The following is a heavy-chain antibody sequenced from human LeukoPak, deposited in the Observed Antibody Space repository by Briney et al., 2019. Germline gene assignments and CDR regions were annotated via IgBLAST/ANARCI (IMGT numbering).Heavy chain of an antibody. D-gene: IGHD3-22*01. CDR1: GGSISSYY. CDR3: ARGWLSQLYYYYGMDV. Sequence: SETLSLTCTVSGGSISSYYWSWIRQPPGKGLEWIGYIYYSGSTNYNPSLKSRVTISVDTSKNQFSLKLSSVTAADTAVYYCARGWLSQLYYYYGMDVWGQGTTVTVSS. J-gene: IGHJ6*02. CDR2: IYYSGST. V-gene: IGHV4-59*01.